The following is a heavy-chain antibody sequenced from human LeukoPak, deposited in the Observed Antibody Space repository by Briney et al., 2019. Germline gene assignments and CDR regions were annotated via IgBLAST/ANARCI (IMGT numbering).Heavy chain of an antibody. D-gene: IGHD6-13*01. V-gene: IGHV4-34*01. Sequence: SETLSLTCAVYGGSFSGYYWSWIRRPPGKGLEWIGEINHSGSTNYNPSLKSRVTISVDTSKNQFSLKLSSVTAADTAVYYCARVAAAGNWVLFGYYSMDVWGQGTTVTVSS. CDR2: INHSGST. CDR3: ARVAAAGNWVLFGYYSMDV. CDR1: GGSFSGYY. J-gene: IGHJ6*02.